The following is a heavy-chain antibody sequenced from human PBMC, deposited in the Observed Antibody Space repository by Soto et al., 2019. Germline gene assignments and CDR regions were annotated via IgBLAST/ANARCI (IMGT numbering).Heavy chain of an antibody. J-gene: IGHJ5*02. CDR3: ARDYDYVWGSYKPWFDP. CDR1: GFTFSSYS. CDR2: ISSSSSYI. D-gene: IGHD3-16*01. Sequence: GGSLRLSCAASGFTFSSYSMNWFRQAPGKGLEWVSSISSSSSYIYYADSVKGRFTISRDNAKNSLYLQMNSLRAEDTAVYYCARDYDYVWGSYKPWFDPWGQGTLVTVSS. V-gene: IGHV3-21*01.